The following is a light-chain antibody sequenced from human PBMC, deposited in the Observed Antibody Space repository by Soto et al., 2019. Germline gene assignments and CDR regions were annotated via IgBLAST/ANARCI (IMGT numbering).Light chain of an antibody. CDR1: QSISTY. Sequence: DIQMTQSPSSLSASVGDRVTITCRASQSISTYLHWYQQKPGKAPNLLIYAASTLQSGVPSRFSGSGSGTDFTLTISSLQPEDFAVYFCHQDFNLPWTFGQGTKVDIK. J-gene: IGKJ1*01. V-gene: IGKV1-39*01. CDR2: AAS. CDR3: HQDFNLPWT.